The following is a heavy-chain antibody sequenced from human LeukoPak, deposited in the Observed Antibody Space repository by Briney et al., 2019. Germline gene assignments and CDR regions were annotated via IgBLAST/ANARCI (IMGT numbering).Heavy chain of an antibody. V-gene: IGHV4-31*03. CDR3: ARDPTGYGDFDY. Sequence: SQTLSLTCTVSGGSISSGGYYWSWIRQHPGKGLEWIGYIYYSGSTYYNPSLKSRVTISVDTSKNQFSLKLSSVTAADTAVYYCARDPTGYGDFDYWGQGTLVTVSS. D-gene: IGHD4-17*01. J-gene: IGHJ4*02. CDR1: GGSISSGGYY. CDR2: IYYSGST.